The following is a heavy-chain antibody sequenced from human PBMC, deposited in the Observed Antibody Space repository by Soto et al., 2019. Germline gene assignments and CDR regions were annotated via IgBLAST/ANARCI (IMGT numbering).Heavy chain of an antibody. CDR2: IKTNTEGGTT. J-gene: IGHJ6*02. CDR1: GLTISNAW. V-gene: IGHV3-15*07. CDR3: TSGSVEGV. Sequence: EVQLVESGGGFIYPGGSLRLSCAASGLTISNAWMNWVRQAPGKGLEWVGRIKTNTEGGTTDYAAAGKGRFTVSRDDSKNTLYLQMNSLKIEDAAVYYCTSGSVEGVWGQGTTVTVSS. D-gene: IGHD2-15*01.